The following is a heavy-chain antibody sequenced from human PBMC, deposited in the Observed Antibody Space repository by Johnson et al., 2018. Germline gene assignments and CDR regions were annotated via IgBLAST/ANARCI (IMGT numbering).Heavy chain of an antibody. D-gene: IGHD1-14*01. CDR3: ARDGGITPSGAFDI. Sequence: QVQLQESGPGLVKPSQTLSLTCTVSGGSISSGDYYWSWIRQHPGKGLEWIGYIYYSGSTYYNPSLKSRVTISVDTSKIQFSLKLSSVTAADTAVSYWARDGGITPSGAFDIWGQGTMVTVSS. CDR1: GGSISSGDYY. J-gene: IGHJ3*02. V-gene: IGHV4-31*03. CDR2: IYYSGST.